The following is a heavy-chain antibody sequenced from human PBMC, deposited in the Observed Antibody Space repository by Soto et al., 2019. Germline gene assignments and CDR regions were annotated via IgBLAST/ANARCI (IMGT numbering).Heavy chain of an antibody. D-gene: IGHD2-15*01. V-gene: IGHV4-31*03. CDR3: AGGVGGYGSGGSCYGAGWFGP. J-gene: IGHJ5*02. Sequence: QVQLQESGPGLVKPSQTLSLTCTVSGGSISSGGYYWSWIRQHPGKGLEWIGYIYYSGSSYYNPSRKSRVTIPVDTSKNQFPLKLSSVTGADTAEYYCAGGVGGYGSGGSCYGAGWFGPWGQGTPVTVSS. CDR1: GGSISSGGYY. CDR2: IYYSGSS.